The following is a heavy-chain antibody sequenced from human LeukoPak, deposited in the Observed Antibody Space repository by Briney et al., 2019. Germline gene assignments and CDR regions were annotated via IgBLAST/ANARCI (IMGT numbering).Heavy chain of an antibody. Sequence: GGSLRLSCAASGFTFSGYNMNWVRQAPGKGLEWVSSISSSSIYIYYADSVKGRFTISRDNAKNSLYLQMNSLRAEDTDVYYCARVGDSSSSYFDYWGQGTLVTVSS. CDR2: ISSSSIYI. V-gene: IGHV3-21*01. CDR1: GFTFSGYN. J-gene: IGHJ4*02. D-gene: IGHD3-22*01. CDR3: ARVGDSSSSYFDY.